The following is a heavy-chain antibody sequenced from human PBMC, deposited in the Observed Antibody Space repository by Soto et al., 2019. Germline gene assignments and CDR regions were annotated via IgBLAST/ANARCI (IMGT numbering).Heavy chain of an antibody. J-gene: IGHJ6*02. CDR2: IIPVFGTP. Sequence: QVQLVQSGAEVKKPGSSMEVSCQASGGTFCTYSLNWVRQAPGQGLEWMGGIIPVFGTPNYAQKFQGRVTITADESTSTAYMELTSLTSEDTAVYYCARKMNTAKTYGLDVWGQGTTVTVSS. CDR3: ARKMNTAKTYGLDV. CDR1: GGTFCTYS. D-gene: IGHD4-17*01. V-gene: IGHV1-69*01.